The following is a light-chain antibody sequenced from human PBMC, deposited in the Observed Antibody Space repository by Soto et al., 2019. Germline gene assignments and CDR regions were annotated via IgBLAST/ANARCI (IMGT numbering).Light chain of an antibody. V-gene: IGKV1-39*01. CDR3: QQSYSTPRWT. J-gene: IGKJ1*01. CDR1: QSISSY. CDR2: AAS. Sequence: DIQMTQSPSSLSASVGDRVTITCRASQSISSYLNWYQQKPGKAPKLLIYAASSLQSGVPSRFSGSGSWTEFTLTISSLQPEDFATYYCQQSYSTPRWTVGQGTKVEIK.